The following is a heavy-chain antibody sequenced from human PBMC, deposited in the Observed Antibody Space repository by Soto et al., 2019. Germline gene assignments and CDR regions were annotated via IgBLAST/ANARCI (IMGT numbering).Heavy chain of an antibody. CDR2: IYHSGST. J-gene: IGHJ5*02. Sequence: PSETLSLTCAVSGYSNSSYYYWGWIRQPPGKGLEWIGSIYHSGSTYYNPSLESRVTTSLDTSKNQFSLRLTSVTAADTAIYYCARQLPVGATSWFDPWGQGTLVTVSS. V-gene: IGHV4-38-2*01. CDR1: GYSNSSYYY. CDR3: ARQLPVGATSWFDP. D-gene: IGHD1-26*01.